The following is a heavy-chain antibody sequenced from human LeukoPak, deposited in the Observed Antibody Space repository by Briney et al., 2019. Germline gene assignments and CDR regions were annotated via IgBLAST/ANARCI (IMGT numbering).Heavy chain of an antibody. V-gene: IGHV3-21*01. Sequence: PGGSLRLSCAASGFTFSSYSMNWVRQAPGKGLEWVSSISSSSSYIYYADSVKGRFTISRDNAKNSLYLQMNSLRAEDTAVYYCAREPGGDDYFGYWGQGTLVTVSS. D-gene: IGHD3-16*01. J-gene: IGHJ4*02. CDR1: GFTFSSYS. CDR3: AREPGGDDYFGY. CDR2: ISSSSSYI.